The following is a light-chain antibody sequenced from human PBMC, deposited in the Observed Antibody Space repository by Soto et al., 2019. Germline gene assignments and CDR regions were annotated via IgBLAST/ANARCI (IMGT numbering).Light chain of an antibody. Sequence: EIVMTQSPATLSVSPGERATLSCRASQSISSNLAWYQQKPGQAPRPLIYGPSTRATGIPARFSGSGSGTEFTLTISSLQSEDFAVYYCQQYNNWPITFGGGTKVDIK. CDR1: QSISSN. V-gene: IGKV3-15*01. CDR3: QQYNNWPIT. J-gene: IGKJ4*01. CDR2: GPS.